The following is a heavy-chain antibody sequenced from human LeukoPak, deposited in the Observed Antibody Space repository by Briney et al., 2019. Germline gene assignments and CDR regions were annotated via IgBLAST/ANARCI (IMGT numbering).Heavy chain of an antibody. CDR2: MRNKANSYTT. CDR1: GFTFSDHY. Sequence: PGGSLRLSCATSGFTFSDHYMEWVRQAPGKGLEWVGRMRNKANSYTTEYAASVKGRFTISRDESKNSLSLQMNSLKTEDTAVYYCVGVSGRYLDYWGQGTQVTVSS. D-gene: IGHD1-26*01. V-gene: IGHV3-72*01. J-gene: IGHJ4*02. CDR3: VGVSGRYLDY.